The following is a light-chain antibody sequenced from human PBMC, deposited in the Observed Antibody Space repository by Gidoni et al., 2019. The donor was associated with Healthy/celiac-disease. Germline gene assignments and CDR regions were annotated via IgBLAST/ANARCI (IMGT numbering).Light chain of an antibody. J-gene: IGKJ2*04. CDR2: AAS. CDR1: QSISSY. V-gene: IGKV1-39*01. CDR3: QQSYSTPSCS. Sequence: DIQMTQSPSSLSASVGDRVTITCRASQSISSYLNWYQQKPGKAPKLLIYAASSVQSGVPSRFSGSGSGTDVTLTISSLQPEDFATYYCQQSYSTPSCSFGQGTKLEIK.